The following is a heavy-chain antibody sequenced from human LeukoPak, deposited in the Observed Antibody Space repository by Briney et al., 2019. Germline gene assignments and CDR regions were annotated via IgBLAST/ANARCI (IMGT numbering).Heavy chain of an antibody. D-gene: IGHD3-22*01. Sequence: WIRQPPGKGLEWVAYIRYDGSRKYYADSVNGRFTISRDNSKNTLYLQVHNLRGEDTAVYYCATETPDTSGSKLDYWGQGTLVTVSS. CDR3: ATETPDTSGSKLDY. CDR2: IRYDGSRK. V-gene: IGHV3-30*02. J-gene: IGHJ4*02.